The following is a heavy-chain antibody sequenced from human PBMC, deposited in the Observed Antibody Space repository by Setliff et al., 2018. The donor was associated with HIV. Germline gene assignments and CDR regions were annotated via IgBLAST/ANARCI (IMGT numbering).Heavy chain of an antibody. J-gene: IGHJ3*02. CDR2: VYSNGNT. D-gene: IGHD2-15*01. V-gene: IGHV4-59*11. Sequence: SETLSLTCTVSGGSISSHYWSWIRQTPGKGLEWIGYVYSNGNTDYNPSLKSRVTISVATSKNQFSLKLSSVSAADTAVYFCARWGASGGRPDWHAFDMWGQGTMVTVSS. CDR1: GGSISSHY. CDR3: ARWGASGGRPDWHAFDM.